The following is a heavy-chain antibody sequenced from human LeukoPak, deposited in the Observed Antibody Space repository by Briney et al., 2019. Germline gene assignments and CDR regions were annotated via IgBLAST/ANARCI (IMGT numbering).Heavy chain of an antibody. CDR3: ARDLATVTTSYYYYYMDV. J-gene: IGHJ6*03. V-gene: IGHV1-18*01. CDR2: ISAYNGNT. Sequence: ASVKVSCKASGYTFTSYGTSWVRQAPGQGLEWMGWISAYNGNTNYAQKLQGRVTMTTDTSTSTAYMELRSLRSDDTAVYYCARDLATVTTSYYYYYMDVWGKGTTVTISS. CDR1: GYTFTSYG. D-gene: IGHD4-17*01.